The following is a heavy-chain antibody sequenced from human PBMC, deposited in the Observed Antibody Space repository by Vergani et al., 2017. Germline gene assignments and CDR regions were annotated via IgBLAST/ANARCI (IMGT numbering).Heavy chain of an antibody. Sequence: QVQLQESGPGLVKPSETLSLTCTVSGGSINNYYWSWIRQPPGKGLEWIGYIYYSGSTSYNPSLKSRVTISVDTSKNQFSLKLSSVTAADTAVYYCARRTTANYYYYGMDVWGQGTTVTVSS. V-gene: IGHV4-59*01. CDR1: GGSINNYY. D-gene: IGHD1-7*01. J-gene: IGHJ6*02. CDR2: IYYSGST. CDR3: ARRTTANYYYYGMDV.